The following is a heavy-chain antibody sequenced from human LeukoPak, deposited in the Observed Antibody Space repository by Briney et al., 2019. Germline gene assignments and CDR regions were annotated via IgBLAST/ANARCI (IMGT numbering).Heavy chain of an antibody. CDR1: GFTVSSNY. J-gene: IGHJ4*02. CDR2: IYSGGST. CDR3: ARGSGYYLGHFDY. D-gene: IGHD3-22*01. V-gene: IGHV3-66*02. Sequence: PGGSLRLSCAASGFTVSSNYMSWVRQAPGKGLEWVSVIYSGGSTYYADSVKGRFTISRDNSKNTLYLQMNSLRAEDTAVYYCARGSGYYLGHFDYWGQGTLVTVSS.